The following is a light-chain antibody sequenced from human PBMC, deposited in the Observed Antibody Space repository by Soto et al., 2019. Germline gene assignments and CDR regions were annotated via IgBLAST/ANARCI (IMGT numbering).Light chain of an antibody. CDR1: QSISSW. Sequence: EIQMTQSPSTISAYVVAIVTITRWASQSISSWLAWYQQKPGKAPKLLIYDASNLESGVPSRFSGSGSGTEFTLTISSLQPDDFATYYCQQYNSYFWTCGKGNKVAIK. V-gene: IGKV1-5*01. CDR2: DAS. J-gene: IGKJ1*01. CDR3: QQYNSYFWT.